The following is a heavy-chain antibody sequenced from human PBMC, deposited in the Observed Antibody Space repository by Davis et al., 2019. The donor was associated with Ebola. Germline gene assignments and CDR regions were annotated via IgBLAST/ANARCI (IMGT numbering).Heavy chain of an antibody. CDR1: GFTFSSYA. Sequence: GGSLRLSCAASGFTFSSYAMSWVRQAPGKGLEWVSAISGSGGSTYYADSVKGRFTISRDNSKNTLYLQMSSLRDEDTGLYFCVKEEGETVVTGGGSLQSRWLDSWGQGTLVTVSS. D-gene: IGHD3-16*01. CDR3: VKEEGETVVTGGGSLQSRWLDS. V-gene: IGHV3-23*01. J-gene: IGHJ5*01. CDR2: ISGSGGST.